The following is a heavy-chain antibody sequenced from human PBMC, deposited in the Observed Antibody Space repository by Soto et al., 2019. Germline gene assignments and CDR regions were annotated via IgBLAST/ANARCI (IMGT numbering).Heavy chain of an antibody. CDR3: ARGGGYGNYYYYGMDV. Sequence: GASVKVSCKASGYTFTSYYMHWVRQAPGQGLEWMGIINPSGGSTSYAQKFQGRVTMTRDASTSTVYMELSSLRSEDTAVYYCARGGGYGNYYYYGMDVWGQGTTVTVSS. V-gene: IGHV1-46*01. CDR2: INPSGGST. D-gene: IGHD5-12*01. J-gene: IGHJ6*02. CDR1: GYTFTSYY.